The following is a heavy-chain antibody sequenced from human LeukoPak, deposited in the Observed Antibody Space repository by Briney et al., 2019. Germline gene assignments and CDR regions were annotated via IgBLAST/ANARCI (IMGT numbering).Heavy chain of an antibody. CDR3: AIFQGTYGDNENDY. CDR2: IIPMINTP. J-gene: IGHJ4*02. Sequence: SVKVSCKASGVTSRSYAITWVRQAPGKGLEWMGGIIPMINTPKYAQKFQGRVSITADESTSTGYMEVSSLRSEDTAVYYCAIFQGTYGDNENDYWGQGTLVTVSS. V-gene: IGHV1-69*13. CDR1: GVTSRSYA. D-gene: IGHD4-17*01.